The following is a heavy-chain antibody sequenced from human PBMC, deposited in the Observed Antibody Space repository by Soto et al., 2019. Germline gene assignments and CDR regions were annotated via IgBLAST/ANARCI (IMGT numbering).Heavy chain of an antibody. CDR3: ASTSYCNGSSCYSRHYYGMDV. J-gene: IGHJ6*02. V-gene: IGHV1-69*02. Sequence: GASVKVSCKASGDIVSSYTISWVLQAPRQGPEWMGWLIPIIDRVSYAQRFLDRVTITADKSTNTAFLELSGLKSEDTALYFCASTSYCNGSSCYSRHYYGMDVWGQGTTVTVSS. CDR1: GDIVSSYT. CDR2: LIPIIDRV. D-gene: IGHD2-2*01.